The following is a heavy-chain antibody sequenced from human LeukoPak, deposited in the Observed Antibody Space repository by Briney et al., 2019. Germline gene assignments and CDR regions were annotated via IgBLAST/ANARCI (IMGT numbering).Heavy chain of an antibody. CDR2: IYSGGST. D-gene: IGHD4-23*01. Sequence: PGGSLRLSCAASGFTVSSNYMSWVRQAPGKGLEWVSVIYSGGSTYYADSVKVRFTISRDNSKNTLYLQMNSLRAEDTAVYYCARGPTVTTPIDYWGQGTLVTVSS. CDR1: GFTVSSNY. CDR3: ARGPTVTTPIDY. V-gene: IGHV3-66*01. J-gene: IGHJ4*02.